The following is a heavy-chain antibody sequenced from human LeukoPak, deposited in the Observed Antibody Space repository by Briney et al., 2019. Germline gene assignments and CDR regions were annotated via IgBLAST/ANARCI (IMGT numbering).Heavy chain of an antibody. J-gene: IGHJ5*02. CDR3: ASLVAAGRKPFDP. CDR1: GGSISSYY. Sequence: SETLSLTCTVSGGSISSYYWSWIRQPPGKGLEWIGYIYYSGSTNYNPSLKSRVTISVDTSKNQFSLKLSSVTAADTAVYYCASLVAAGRKPFDPWGQGTLVTVSS. V-gene: IGHV4-59*01. CDR2: IYYSGST. D-gene: IGHD6-13*01.